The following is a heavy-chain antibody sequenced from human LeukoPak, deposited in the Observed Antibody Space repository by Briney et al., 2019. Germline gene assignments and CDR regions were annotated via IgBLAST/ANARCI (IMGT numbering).Heavy chain of an antibody. Sequence: PGGSLRLSCAASGFTFSDYEVNWVRQAPGKGLEWVSYISSSGGTRYCADSVKGRFTISRDNAKNSLYLQMNSLGAEDTAVYYCATLRINYYYTMDVWGQGTTVSVSS. CDR3: ATLRINYYYTMDV. CDR2: ISSSGGTR. D-gene: IGHD3-16*01. CDR1: GFTFSDYE. J-gene: IGHJ6*02. V-gene: IGHV3-48*03.